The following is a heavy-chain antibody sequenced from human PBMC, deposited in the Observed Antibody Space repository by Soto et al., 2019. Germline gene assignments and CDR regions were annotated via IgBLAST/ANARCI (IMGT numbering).Heavy chain of an antibody. CDR1: SRSISTYY. V-gene: IGHV4-59*01. J-gene: IGHJ5*02. CDR3: ARDFALRS. Sequence: PETLSLTCTLSSRSISTYYWSWVRPPPGKGLEWIGYIYYTGSTNYNPSLKSRVTRSGDTSKNQFSLKLSSVTAADTAGYYCARDFALRSWGQGTLVTVSS. CDR2: IYYTGST.